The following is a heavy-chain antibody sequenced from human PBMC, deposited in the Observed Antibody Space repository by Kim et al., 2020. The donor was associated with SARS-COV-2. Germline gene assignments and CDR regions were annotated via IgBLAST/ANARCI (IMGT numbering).Heavy chain of an antibody. J-gene: IGHJ6*02. D-gene: IGHD6-13*01. CDR1: GFTFSSYD. CDR2: IGTAGDT. Sequence: LSLTCAASGFTFSSYDMHWVRQATGKGLEWVSAIGTAGDTYYPGSVKGRFTISRENAKNSLYLQMNSLRAGDTAMYYCARGGYSSSWYWVGYYYGMDVWGQGTTVTVSS. V-gene: IGHV3-13*01. CDR3: ARGGYSSSWYWVGYYYGMDV.